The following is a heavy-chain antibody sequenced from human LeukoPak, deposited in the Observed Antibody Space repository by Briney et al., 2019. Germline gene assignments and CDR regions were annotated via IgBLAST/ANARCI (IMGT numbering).Heavy chain of an antibody. CDR3: AGGPAWAGTAFDF. CDR1: GGSVRSYY. J-gene: IGHJ4*02. V-gene: IGHV4-4*09. Sequence: SETLSLTCTVSGGSVRSYYWSWIRQFAGKELQWIGYIYTSGSTDYNPSLKSRVTISVDRSRNLIFLNLRSVTAADTAVYYCAGGPAWAGTAFDFWGQGSRVTVSS. CDR2: IYTSGST. D-gene: IGHD6-19*01.